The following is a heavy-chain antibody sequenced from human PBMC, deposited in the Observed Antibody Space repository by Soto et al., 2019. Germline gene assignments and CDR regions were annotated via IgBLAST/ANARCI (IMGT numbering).Heavy chain of an antibody. CDR1: GGSLSSYY. CDR3: ASSPVAYYDILTGYFPQSNYYYGMDV. V-gene: IGHV4-59*01. Sequence: TSETLSLTCTVSGGSLSSYYWSWIRQPPGKGLEWIGYIYYSGSTNYNPSLKSRVAISVDTSKNQFSLKLSSVTAADTAVYYCASSPVAYYDILTGYFPQSNYYYGMDVWAQGTTVTVSS. J-gene: IGHJ6*02. D-gene: IGHD3-9*01. CDR2: IYYSGST.